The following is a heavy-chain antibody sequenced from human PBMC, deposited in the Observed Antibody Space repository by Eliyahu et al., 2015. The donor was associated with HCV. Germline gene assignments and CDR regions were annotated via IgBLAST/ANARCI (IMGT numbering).Heavy chain of an antibody. J-gene: IGHJ5*02. CDR2: MNPTGGNA. V-gene: IGHV1-8*01. Sequence: QVQLVQSGAEMKKPGASVKVSCKASGYNFNNYDIHWVRQATGQGLEWMGWMNPTGGNAASARKFQGRLTMTRDTSINTAYMELSGLGPDDTAVYYCARAFYLDSGHNWFDPWGQGTLVTVSS. D-gene: IGHD1-26*01. CDR3: ARAFYLDSGHNWFDP. CDR1: GYNFNNYD.